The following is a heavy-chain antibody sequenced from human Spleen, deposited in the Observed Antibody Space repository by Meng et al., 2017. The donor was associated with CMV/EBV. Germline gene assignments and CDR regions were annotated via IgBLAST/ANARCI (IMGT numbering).Heavy chain of an antibody. Sequence: QVQLVQSGAEVKKPGASVKVSCKASGYIFSTYAIHWVRQAPGQGLEWMGWINPDNGDTKESQQFQGRVTMTRDTSIRTAYMELTRLKSGDTAVYYCARSGGTYGYSFDTWGQGTLVVASS. CDR1: GYIFSTYA. V-gene: IGHV1-3*01. J-gene: IGHJ4*02. D-gene: IGHD5-18*01. CDR3: ARSGGTYGYSFDT. CDR2: INPDNGDT.